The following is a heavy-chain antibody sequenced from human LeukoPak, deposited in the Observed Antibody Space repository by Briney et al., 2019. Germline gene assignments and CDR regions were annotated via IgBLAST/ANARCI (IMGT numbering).Heavy chain of an antibody. J-gene: IGHJ3*02. CDR2: INPSGGST. D-gene: IGHD4-17*01. CDR1: GYTFTSYY. CDR3: ARYTVTFDAFDI. Sequence: VSVKVSCKASGYTFTSYYMHWVRQAPGQGLEWMGIINPSGGSTSYAQKFQGRVTMTRDTSTSTVYMELSSLRSEDTAVYYCARYTVTFDAFDIWGQGTMVTVSS. V-gene: IGHV1-46*01.